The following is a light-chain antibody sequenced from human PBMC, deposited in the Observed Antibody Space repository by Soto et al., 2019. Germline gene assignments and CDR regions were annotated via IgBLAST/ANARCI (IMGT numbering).Light chain of an antibody. CDR2: DAS. V-gene: IGKV3-11*01. CDR3: QQRTNWPPLT. CDR1: QSISDY. Sequence: EIVLTQSPGTLVLSPGDRATLSCRASQSISDYLGWYQQKPGQAPRLLIYDASNRATGIPARFSGSGSGTDFTLTISSLEPEDFAVYYCQQRTNWPPLTFGGGTKVDIK. J-gene: IGKJ4*01.